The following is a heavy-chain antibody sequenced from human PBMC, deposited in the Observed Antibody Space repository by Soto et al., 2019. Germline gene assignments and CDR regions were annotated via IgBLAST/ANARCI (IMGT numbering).Heavy chain of an antibody. J-gene: IGHJ5*02. CDR1: GDYIHVGGYY. CDR2: IYYTGKT. V-gene: IGHV4-30-4*01. CDR3: GRDLTSNANCIDP. Sequence: PSETLSLTCSVYGDYIHVGGYYWTWIRQRPGKGLEWMGYIYYTGKTYYNPSLESRLTMSVDRSKNQFSLRLTSVTAADTAVYFCGRDLTSNANCIDPWGQGTLVTVSS. D-gene: IGHD2-2*01.